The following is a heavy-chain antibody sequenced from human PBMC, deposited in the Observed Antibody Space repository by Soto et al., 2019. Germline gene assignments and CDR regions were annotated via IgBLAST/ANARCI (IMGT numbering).Heavy chain of an antibody. CDR1: GFTFSSYA. CDR2: ISGSGGST. D-gene: IGHD2-2*01. Sequence: EVQLLESGGGLVQPGGSLRLSCAASGFTFSSYAMSWVRQAPGKGLEWVSAISGSGGSTYYADSVKGRFTISRDNSKNTLYLQMNSLRAEDTAVYHCANLPLYQLPSNYWGQGTLVTVSS. V-gene: IGHV3-23*01. J-gene: IGHJ4*02. CDR3: ANLPLYQLPSNY.